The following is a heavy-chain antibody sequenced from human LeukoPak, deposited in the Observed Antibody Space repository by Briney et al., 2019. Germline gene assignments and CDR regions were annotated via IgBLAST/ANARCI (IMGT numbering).Heavy chain of an antibody. D-gene: IGHD2/OR15-2a*01. CDR3: TRENRPFCPFAH. Sequence: SGTLSLTCAVSGGSIDITNYWSWVRQAPGKGLEWIGEISHDGTTNYNAAQKIRGALTLDRDNNQFTLSLKSVTAADTAVYYCTRENRPFCPFAHWGQGVMVTVAS. V-gene: IGHV4-4*02. J-gene: IGHJ4*02. CDR2: ISHDGTT. CDR1: GGSIDITNY.